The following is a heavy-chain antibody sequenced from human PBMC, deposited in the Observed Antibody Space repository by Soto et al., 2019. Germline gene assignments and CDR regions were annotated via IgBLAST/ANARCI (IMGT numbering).Heavy chain of an antibody. CDR1: GDSFSAFY. CDR2: INPNDGAT. Sequence: QAQLVQSGAEVKKPGASVKVSCKTSGDSFSAFYLHWVRQATGQGLEWQGWINPNDGATKYAQKFRGRVAMTRDTSIRTAYLELSSLRSDDTAIYYCARESGGATATLDYYYFYMGVWGKGTTVTVSS. D-gene: IGHD5-12*01. CDR3: ARESGGATATLDYYYFYMGV. J-gene: IGHJ6*03. V-gene: IGHV1-2*02.